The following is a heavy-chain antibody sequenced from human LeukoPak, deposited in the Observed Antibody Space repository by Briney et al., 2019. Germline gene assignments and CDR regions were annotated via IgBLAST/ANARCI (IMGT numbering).Heavy chain of an antibody. J-gene: IGHJ4*02. D-gene: IGHD5/OR15-5a*01. CDR3: TRQRSVWPLDF. Sequence: GESLKISGKASGYSFTTYWITWVRQMPGKGLEWMGRIVPSDSYTNYSPSFQGHFTISADKSISTAYLQWSSLKAPDTAIYYCTRQRSVWPLDFWGQGTLVTVSS. V-gene: IGHV5-10-1*01. CDR2: IVPSDSYT. CDR1: GYSFTTYW.